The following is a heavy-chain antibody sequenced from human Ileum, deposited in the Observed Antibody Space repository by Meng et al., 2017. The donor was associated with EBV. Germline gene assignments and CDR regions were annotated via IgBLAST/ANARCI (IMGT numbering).Heavy chain of an antibody. CDR2: TYYRSKWYN. Sequence: QGQLQQAGPGRVKPSQTLSRTWAMSGDSVSSNRAAWNWIRQSPSRGLEWLGRTYYRSKWYNDYAVSVKSRITINPDTSKNQFSLQLNSVTPEDTAVYYCARDSSSSAYSPFDYWGQGTLVTVSS. V-gene: IGHV6-1*01. CDR3: ARDSSSSAYSPFDY. J-gene: IGHJ4*02. CDR1: GDSVSSNRAA. D-gene: IGHD3-22*01.